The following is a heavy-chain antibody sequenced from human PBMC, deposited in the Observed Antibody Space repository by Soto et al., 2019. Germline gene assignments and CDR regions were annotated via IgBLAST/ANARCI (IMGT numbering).Heavy chain of an antibody. CDR3: GRDWVWFGAHPIDN. Sequence: QVQVVESGGGVVQPGRSLRLSCAASGFTFSNYGMHWVRQAPGKGLDRVAVISYDGSIEYYSESVKGRFTMSSDNSENTVYLQMNSLRTEDTAVYFCGRDWVWFGAHPIDNWGQGTLVTVSS. CDR1: GFTFSNYG. J-gene: IGHJ4*02. D-gene: IGHD3-10*01. CDR2: ISYDGSIE. V-gene: IGHV3-30*03.